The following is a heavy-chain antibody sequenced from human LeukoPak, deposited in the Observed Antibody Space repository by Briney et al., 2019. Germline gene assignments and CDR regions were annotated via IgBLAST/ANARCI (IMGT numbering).Heavy chain of an antibody. CDR1: GFTFSSYS. J-gene: IGHJ4*02. CDR3: ARDLFDY. CDR2: ISTSSAHI. Sequence: GGSLRLSCAASGFTFSSYSMIWVRQAPGRGLEWASSISTSSAHIYYADSVKARFTMSRDNAKNSLYLQMDSLRAEDTAVYYCARDLFDYWGQGTLVTVSS. V-gene: IGHV3-21*01.